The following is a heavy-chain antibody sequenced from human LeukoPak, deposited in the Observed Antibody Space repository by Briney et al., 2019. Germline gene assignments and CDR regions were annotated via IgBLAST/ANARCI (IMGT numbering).Heavy chain of an antibody. J-gene: IGHJ4*02. D-gene: IGHD4-17*01. CDR2: INPSGGST. CDR3: ARANYGDGLGY. V-gene: IGHV1-46*01. Sequence: ASVKVSCKASGYPFTSYGLSWVRQAPGQGLEWMGIINPSGGSTSYAQKFQGRVAMTRDTSTSTVYMELSSLRSEDTAVYYCARANYGDGLGYWGQGTLVTVSS. CDR1: GYPFTSYG.